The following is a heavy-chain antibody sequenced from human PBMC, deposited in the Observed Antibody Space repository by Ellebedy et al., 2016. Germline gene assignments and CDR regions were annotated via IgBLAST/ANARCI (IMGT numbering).Heavy chain of an antibody. CDR1: GYSFTSYW. CDR3: ARHPFIVGATGGGTDYYYYGMDV. D-gene: IGHD1-26*01. J-gene: IGHJ6*02. Sequence: GESLKISCKGSGYSFTSYWISWVRQMPGKGLEWMGRIDPSDSYTNYSPSFQGHVTISADKSISTAYLQWSSLKASDTAMYYCARHPFIVGATGGGTDYYYYGMDVWGQGTTVTVSS. V-gene: IGHV5-10-1*01. CDR2: IDPSDSYT.